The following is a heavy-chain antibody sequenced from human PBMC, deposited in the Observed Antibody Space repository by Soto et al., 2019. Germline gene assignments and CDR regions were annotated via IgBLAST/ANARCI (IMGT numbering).Heavy chain of an antibody. V-gene: IGHV3-23*01. J-gene: IGHJ4*02. D-gene: IGHD6-19*01. Sequence: SGGSLRLSCAASGFTFSSYSMSWVRQAPGKGLEWVSAISGSGGSTYYADSVKDRFTISRDSSNNTLYLQMNSLRAESTAVYYSAKVKQWLVVDEWGRGTLATASS. CDR2: ISGSGGST. CDR1: GFTFSSYS. CDR3: AKVKQWLVVDE.